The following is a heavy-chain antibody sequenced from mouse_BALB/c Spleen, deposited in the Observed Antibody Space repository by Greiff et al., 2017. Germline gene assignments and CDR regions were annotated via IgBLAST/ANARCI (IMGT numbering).Heavy chain of an antibody. D-gene: IGHD2-10*01. CDR2: IWSDGST. J-gene: IGHJ4*01. Sequence: VQGVESGPDLVAPSQSLSITCTVSGFSLTSYGVHWVRQPPGKGLEWLVVIWSDGSTTYNSALKSRLSISKDNSKSQVFLKMNSLQTDDTAMYYCARHYPTYYAMDYWGQGTSVTVSS. CDR1: GFSLTSYG. V-gene: IGHV2-6-2*01. CDR3: ARHYPTYYAMDY.